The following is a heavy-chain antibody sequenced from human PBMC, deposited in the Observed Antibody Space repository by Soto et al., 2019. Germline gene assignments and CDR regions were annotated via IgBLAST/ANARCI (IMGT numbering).Heavy chain of an antibody. Sequence: EVQLVETGGGLIQPGGSLRLSCAASGFTVSSNYMTWVRQAPGKGLEWVSLIYGGGTTYYADSVKGRFTISRDNSKNTLYLQMNSLRADDTAVYYCARGPDDYGASLTDYWGQGTLVTVSS. CDR1: GFTVSSNY. V-gene: IGHV3-53*02. D-gene: IGHD4-17*01. CDR3: ARGPDDYGASLTDY. J-gene: IGHJ4*02. CDR2: IYGGGTT.